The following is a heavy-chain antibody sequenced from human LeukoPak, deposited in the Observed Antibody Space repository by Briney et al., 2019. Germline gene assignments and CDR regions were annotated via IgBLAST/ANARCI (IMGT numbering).Heavy chain of an antibody. CDR2: IVPIFGTA. Sequence: SVKVSCKASGGTFSSYAISWVRQAPGQGREGMGRIVPIFGTANYAQKFQGRVTITTDESTSTDYMELSSLRSEDTAVYYCYYDSSGYYYTRDAFDIWGQGTMVTVSS. CDR1: GGTFSSYA. D-gene: IGHD3-22*01. CDR3: YYDSSGYYYTRDAFDI. V-gene: IGHV1-69*05. J-gene: IGHJ3*02.